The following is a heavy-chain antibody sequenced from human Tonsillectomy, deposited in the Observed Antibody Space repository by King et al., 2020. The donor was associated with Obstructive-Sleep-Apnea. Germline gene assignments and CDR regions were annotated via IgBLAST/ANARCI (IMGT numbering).Heavy chain of an antibody. Sequence: VQLVESGGGVVQPGRSLRLSCAASGFIFSDYGMHWVRQAPGKGLEWVTFIQYDGSNKYYADSVKGRFTISRDNSKNTLYLQMNSLRPEDTAVYYCAKRSYGGNGPDYWGQGTLVTVSS. CDR1: GFIFSDYG. J-gene: IGHJ4*02. V-gene: IGHV3-30*02. D-gene: IGHD4-23*01. CDR2: IQYDGSNK. CDR3: AKRSYGGNGPDY.